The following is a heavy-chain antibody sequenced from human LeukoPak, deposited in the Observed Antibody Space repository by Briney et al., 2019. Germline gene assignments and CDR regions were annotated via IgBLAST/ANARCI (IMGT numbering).Heavy chain of an antibody. D-gene: IGHD3-10*01. CDR2: IEPSDSYT. V-gene: IGHV5-10-1*01. Sequence: GAPRQSSSKGAGSGFTSYWISWVRRRPGKGEGWMGRIEPSDSYTNYSPSFQGHGTISADKSISPAYLPWSTLKASDSAMYYCARLRITMVRGVIYFDPWGQGTLVTVSS. J-gene: IGHJ5*02. CDR1: GSGFTSYW. CDR3: ARLRITMVRGVIYFDP.